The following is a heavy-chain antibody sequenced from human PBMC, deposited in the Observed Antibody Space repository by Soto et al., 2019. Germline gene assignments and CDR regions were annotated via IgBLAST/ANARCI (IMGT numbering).Heavy chain of an antibody. J-gene: IGHJ6*02. D-gene: IGHD3-22*01. CDR2: IYYSGST. Sequence: PSETLSLTCTVSGGSISSSSYYWGWIRQPPGKGLEWIGSIYYSGSTYYNPSLKSRVTISVDTSKNQFSLKLSSATAADTAVYYCARTSDYYDSSALMHYYYGMDVWGQGTTVTVSS. V-gene: IGHV4-39*01. CDR3: ARTSDYYDSSALMHYYYGMDV. CDR1: GGSISSSSYY.